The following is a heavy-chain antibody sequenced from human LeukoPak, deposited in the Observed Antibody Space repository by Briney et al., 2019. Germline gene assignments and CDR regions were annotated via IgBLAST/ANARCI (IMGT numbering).Heavy chain of an antibody. J-gene: IGHJ6*02. D-gene: IGHD6-13*01. CDR1: GFIFSSYG. V-gene: IGHV3-33*08. CDR2: ISYDGSNK. Sequence: GRSLRLSCAASGFIFSSYGMHWVRQAPGKGLEWVAVISYDGSNKYYADSVKGRFTISRDNSKNTLYLQMNSLRAEDTAVYYCASGYSSSWYGFSVDGMDVWGQGTTVTVSS. CDR3: ASGYSSSWYGFSVDGMDV.